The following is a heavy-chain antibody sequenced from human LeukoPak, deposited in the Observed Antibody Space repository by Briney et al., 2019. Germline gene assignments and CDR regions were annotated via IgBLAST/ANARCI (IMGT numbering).Heavy chain of an antibody. Sequence: GGSLRLSCAASGFTFSSYGMHWVRQAPGKGLEWVAFIRYDGSNKYYADSVKGRFTISRDNSKNTLYLQMNSLRAEDTAVYYCAKDLGRTVRDGFDIWGQGTMVTVSS. CDR2: IRYDGSNK. J-gene: IGHJ3*02. CDR1: GFTFSSYG. D-gene: IGHD1-1*01. V-gene: IGHV3-30*02. CDR3: AKDLGRTVRDGFDI.